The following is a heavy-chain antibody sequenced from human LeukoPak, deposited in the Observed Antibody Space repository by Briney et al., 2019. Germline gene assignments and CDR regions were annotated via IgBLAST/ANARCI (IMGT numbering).Heavy chain of an antibody. CDR2: ISGSGGST. CDR3: AKDIVVVPAAGNALDI. V-gene: IGHV3-23*01. D-gene: IGHD2-2*01. CDR1: GFTFSSYA. Sequence: GGSLKLSCAASGFTFSSYAMTWVRQAPGKGLEWVSSISGSGGSTYYADSVRGRFTLSRDNSKNMLYLQMNSLRAEDTAVYYCAKDIVVVPAAGNALDIWGQGTMVTVSS. J-gene: IGHJ3*02.